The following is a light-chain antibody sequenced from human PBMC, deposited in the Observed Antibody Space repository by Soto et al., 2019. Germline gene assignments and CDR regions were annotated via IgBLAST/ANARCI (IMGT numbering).Light chain of an antibody. Sequence: DIQMTQSPSTLSASVGDRVTITCRASQSISSWLAWYQQKPGKAPKLLFNKTSSLECGFPSRFSGSGSGTAFALTISRLRPDHXAXXXXXXXXXXSSKWTFGQGTKVVIK. CDR3: XXXXXXSSKWT. V-gene: IGKV1-5*03. CDR1: QSISSW. CDR2: KTS. J-gene: IGKJ1*01.